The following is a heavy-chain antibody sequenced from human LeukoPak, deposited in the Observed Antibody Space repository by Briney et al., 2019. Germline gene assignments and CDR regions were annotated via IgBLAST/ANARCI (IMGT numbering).Heavy chain of an antibody. Sequence: GGSLRLSCAASGFTFSSYGMHWVRQAPGKGLEWVADIWYDGSNKYYADSVKGRFTISRDNSKNTLYLQMNSLRAEDTAVYYCARGALYYYDSSGYYRTYDYYYYGMDVWGQGTTVTVSS. J-gene: IGHJ6*02. D-gene: IGHD3-22*01. CDR1: GFTFSSYG. CDR3: ARGALYYYDSSGYYRTYDYYYYGMDV. CDR2: IWYDGSNK. V-gene: IGHV3-33*01.